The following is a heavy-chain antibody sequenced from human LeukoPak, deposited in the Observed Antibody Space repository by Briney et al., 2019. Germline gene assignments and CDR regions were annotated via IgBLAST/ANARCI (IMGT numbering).Heavy chain of an antibody. V-gene: IGHV4-34*01. CDR2: INHSGST. Sequence: PSETLSLTCTASGGSISSYYWSWIRQPPGKGLEWIGEINHSGSTNYNPSLKSRVTISVDTSKNQFSLKLSSVTAADTAVYYCARAWAKSYYYGSGRIDYWGQGTLVTVSS. J-gene: IGHJ4*02. CDR1: GGSISSYY. CDR3: ARAWAKSYYYGSGRIDY. D-gene: IGHD3-10*01.